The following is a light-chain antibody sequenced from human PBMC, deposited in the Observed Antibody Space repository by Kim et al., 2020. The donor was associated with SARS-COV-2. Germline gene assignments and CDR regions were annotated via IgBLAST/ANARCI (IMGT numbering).Light chain of an antibody. CDR3: QSFDISLSTSI. CDR2: GNN. V-gene: IGLV1-40*01. J-gene: IGLJ2*01. Sequence: QRVTISCTGSSSNIGAGYGVHWYQQLPGTAPKLLIYGNNNRPSGVPDRFSGSKSGTSASLAIAGLQAEDEADYFCQSFDISLSTSIFGGGTQLTVL. CDR1: SSNIGAGYG.